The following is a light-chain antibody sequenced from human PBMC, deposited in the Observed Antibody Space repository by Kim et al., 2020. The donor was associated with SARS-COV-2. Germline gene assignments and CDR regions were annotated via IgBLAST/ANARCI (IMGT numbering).Light chain of an antibody. CDR2: DAS. CDR1: QYVSGSY. V-gene: IGKV3-20*01. Sequence: SPGESVTLSCRASQYVSGSYLAWYQQRPGQAPRLLIHDASSRATGIPDRISGSGSGTDFTLTISRLEPEDSAVYYCQQYGSSPPTFGQGTKVDIK. CDR3: QQYGSSPPT. J-gene: IGKJ1*01.